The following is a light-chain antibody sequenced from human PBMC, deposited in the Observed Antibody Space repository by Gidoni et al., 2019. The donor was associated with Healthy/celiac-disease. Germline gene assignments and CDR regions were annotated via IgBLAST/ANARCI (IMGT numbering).Light chain of an antibody. V-gene: IGKV3-11*01. CDR1: QSVSSY. CDR3: QQRSNWPYT. J-gene: IGKJ2*01. CDR2: DAS. Sequence: MALTHSPATLALSPGERASLSCRASQSVSSYLAWYQQKPGQAPRLLIYDASNRPTGFPARFSGSGSGTDFTLTISSLEPEDFAVYYCQQRSNWPYTFGQGTKLEIK.